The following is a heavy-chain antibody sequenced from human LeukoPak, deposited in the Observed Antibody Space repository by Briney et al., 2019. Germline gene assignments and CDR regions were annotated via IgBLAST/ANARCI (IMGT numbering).Heavy chain of an antibody. CDR3: ARRTSDYGGNYYYFDY. Sequence: ASVKVSCKASGYTFTSYGISWVRQAPGQGLEWMGWISAYNGNTNYAQKLQGRVTMTTDTSTSTAYMELRSLRSDDTAVYYCARRTSDYGGNYYYFDYWGQGTLVTVSP. D-gene: IGHD4-23*01. V-gene: IGHV1-18*01. CDR1: GYTFTSYG. CDR2: ISAYNGNT. J-gene: IGHJ4*02.